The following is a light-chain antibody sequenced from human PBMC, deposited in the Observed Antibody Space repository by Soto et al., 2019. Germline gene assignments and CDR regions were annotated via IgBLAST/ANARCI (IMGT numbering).Light chain of an antibody. CDR1: SSDVGGYDS. CDR2: DVS. CDR3: CSYAGTNRYV. Sequence: QSVLTQPRSVSGSPGQSVTISCTGTSSDVGGYDSVSWYQHHPGKAPKLMIYDVSKRPSGVPDRFSGSKSDNTASLTIFGLQAEDEVDYCCCSYAGTNRYVFGTGTKVTVL. V-gene: IGLV2-11*01. J-gene: IGLJ1*01.